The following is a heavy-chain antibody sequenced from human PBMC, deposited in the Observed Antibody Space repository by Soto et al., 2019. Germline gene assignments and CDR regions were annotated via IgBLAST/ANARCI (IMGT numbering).Heavy chain of an antibody. D-gene: IGHD4-17*01. V-gene: IGHV3-23*01. CDR2: IRGSGDST. Sequence: EVQLSESGGGLVQPGGSLRLSCAASGFTFSTYAMSWVRQAPGKGLEWGSGIRGSGDSTHYEDSVKGRFTISRDNSKNTLYLQMNSLRVEDTAVYYCAKSLYGGLDYWGQGTLVTVSS. CDR3: AKSLYGGLDY. CDR1: GFTFSTYA. J-gene: IGHJ4*02.